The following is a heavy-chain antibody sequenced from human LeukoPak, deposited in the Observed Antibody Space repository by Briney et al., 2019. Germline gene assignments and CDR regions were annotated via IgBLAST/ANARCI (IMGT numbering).Heavy chain of an antibody. J-gene: IGHJ4*02. CDR3: ARVLFGYSYGYYFDY. CDR2: ISGSSSTI. V-gene: IGHV3-48*01. Sequence: GGSLRLSCAASGFTFTSYSMNWVRQAPGKGLEWVSNISGSSSTIYYADSVKGRFTISRDNSKNTLYLQMNSLRAEDTAVYYCARVLFGYSYGYYFDYWGQGALVTVSS. D-gene: IGHD5-18*01. CDR1: GFTFTSYS.